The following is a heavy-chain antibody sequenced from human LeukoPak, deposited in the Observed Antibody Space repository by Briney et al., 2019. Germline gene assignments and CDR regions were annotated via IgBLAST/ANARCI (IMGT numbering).Heavy chain of an antibody. Sequence: GGSLRLSCAASGFTFSSYEMNWVRQAPGKGLEWVSYISSSGSTIYYADSVKGRFAISRDNAKNSLYLQMNSLRAEDTALYHCARGANWGFSGSLGYWGQGTLVTVSS. CDR1: GFTFSSYE. CDR3: ARGANWGFSGSLGY. D-gene: IGHD7-27*01. J-gene: IGHJ4*02. V-gene: IGHV3-48*03. CDR2: ISSSGSTI.